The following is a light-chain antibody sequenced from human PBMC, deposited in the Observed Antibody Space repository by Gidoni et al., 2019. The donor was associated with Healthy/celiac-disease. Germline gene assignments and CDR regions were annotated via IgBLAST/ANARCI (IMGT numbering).Light chain of an antibody. V-gene: IGLV6-57*01. CDR2: EDN. CDR1: SGSIASNY. CDR3: QSYDSSNHVV. J-gene: IGLJ2*01. Sequence: NFMLTQPHSVSESPGTTVTISCTHSSGSIASNYVQWYQQRPGSSPTTVIYEDNQRPSGVPDRFSGSIDSSSNSASLTISGLKTEDEADYYCQSYDSSNHVVFGGGTKLTVL.